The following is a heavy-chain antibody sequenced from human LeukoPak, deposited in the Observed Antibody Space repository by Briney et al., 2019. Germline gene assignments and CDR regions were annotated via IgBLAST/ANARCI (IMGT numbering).Heavy chain of an antibody. V-gene: IGHV3-23*01. CDR2: MSGSGGST. Sequence: PGGSLRLSCAASGFTFSNYGMSWVRQAPGKGLEWVSGMSGSGGSTYYADSVKGRFTISRDNSKNTLYLQMNSLRAEDTAVYYCARDSMSRLVAATVGPGVIDYWGQGTLVTVSS. J-gene: IGHJ4*02. D-gene: IGHD2-15*01. CDR1: GFTFSNYG. CDR3: ARDSMSRLVAATVGPGVIDY.